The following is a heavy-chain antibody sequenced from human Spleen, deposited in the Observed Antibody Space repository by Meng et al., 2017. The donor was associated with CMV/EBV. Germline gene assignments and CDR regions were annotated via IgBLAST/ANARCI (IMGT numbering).Heavy chain of an antibody. CDR3: AKGGGSGFTLGTSLPY. D-gene: IGHD3-10*01. V-gene: IGHV1-69*13. J-gene: IGHJ4*02. CDR1: GGTFSSYA. Sequence: SVEVSCKASGGTFSSYAISWVRQAPGQGLEWMGGIIPIFGTPTYAQKFQGRVTITADESTTTAYMELSSLRSEDTATYYCAKGGGSGFTLGTSLPYWGQGTLVTVSS. CDR2: IIPIFGTP.